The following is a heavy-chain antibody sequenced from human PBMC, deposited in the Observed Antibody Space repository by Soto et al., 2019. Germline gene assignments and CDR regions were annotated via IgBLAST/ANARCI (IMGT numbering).Heavy chain of an antibody. CDR2: MNPNNGNT. D-gene: IGHD2-8*01. V-gene: IGHV1-8*01. CDR3: ARGGPHCTKGVCTGRY. Sequence: GASVKVSCKASVYTFNSYDINCVRQATGQGLEWMGWMNPNNGNTGYAQQFQGRVTMSRDTFITTVYMELSSLTSDDKAVYYFARGGPHCTKGVCTGRYWGQGTRVT. J-gene: IGHJ4*02. CDR1: VYTFNSYD.